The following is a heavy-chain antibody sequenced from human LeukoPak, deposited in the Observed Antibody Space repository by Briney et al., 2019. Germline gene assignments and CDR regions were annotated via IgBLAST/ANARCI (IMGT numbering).Heavy chain of an antibody. D-gene: IGHD3-22*01. CDR2: IYSGGST. J-gene: IGHJ4*02. Sequence: GGSLRLSCAASGFTFSTFAMHWVRLSPGTGLEWVSVIYSGGSTYYADSVKGRFTISRDNSKNPLYLHINSLRAEDTAVYYCARGLSPTRSGYSDYWGQGTLVTVSS. CDR1: GFTFSTFA. CDR3: ARGLSPTRSGYSDY. V-gene: IGHV3-53*01.